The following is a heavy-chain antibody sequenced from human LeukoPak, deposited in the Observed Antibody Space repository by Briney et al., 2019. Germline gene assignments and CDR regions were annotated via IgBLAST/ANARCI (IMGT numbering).Heavy chain of an antibody. J-gene: IGHJ4*02. Sequence: GGTLRLSCAASGFTFSIHGMNWVRQAPGKGLEWVSAISGSGGSTYYADSVKGRFTISRDNSKNTLYLQMNSLRAEDTAVYYCAKDGIAVAGREGFDYWGQGTLVTVSS. CDR3: AKDGIAVAGREGFDY. CDR1: GFTFSIHG. D-gene: IGHD6-19*01. V-gene: IGHV3-23*01. CDR2: ISGSGGST.